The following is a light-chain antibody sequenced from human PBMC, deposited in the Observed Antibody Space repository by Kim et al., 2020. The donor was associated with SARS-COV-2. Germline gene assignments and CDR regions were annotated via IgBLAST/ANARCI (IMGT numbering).Light chain of an antibody. V-gene: IGLV10-54*01. CDR3: SAWDSSLSLWV. CDR2: RND. Sequence: RQTATLTCTGNSNNVGNLGAIWLQQHQGRPPKLLSYRNDNRPSGISERFSASRSGSTASLTITGLQPEDEADYYCSAWDSSLSLWVYGGGTKLTVL. CDR1: SNNVGNLG. J-gene: IGLJ3*02.